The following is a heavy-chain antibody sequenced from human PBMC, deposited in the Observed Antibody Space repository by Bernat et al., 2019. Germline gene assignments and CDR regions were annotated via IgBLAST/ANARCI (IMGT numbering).Heavy chain of an antibody. CDR1: GFTFSSYS. V-gene: IGHV3-21*01. CDR2: ISSSSSYI. CDR3: ARDQGDYDFWSGYYTPPYYYYGMDV. Sequence: EVQLVESGGGLVKPGGSLRLSCAASGFTFSSYSMNWVRQAPGKGLEWVSSISSSSSYIYYADSVKGRFTSSRDNAKNSLYLQMNSLRAEDTAVYYCARDQGDYDFWSGYYTPPYYYYGMDVWGQGTTVTVS. J-gene: IGHJ6*02. D-gene: IGHD3-3*01.